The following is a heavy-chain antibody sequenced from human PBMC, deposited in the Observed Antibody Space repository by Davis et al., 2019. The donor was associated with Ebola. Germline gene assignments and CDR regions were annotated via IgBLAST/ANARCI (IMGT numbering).Heavy chain of an antibody. J-gene: IGHJ6*02. CDR1: GFTFSSYS. CDR3: ARVSPPVVVGMDV. V-gene: IGHV3-21*01. CDR2: ISSSSSYI. D-gene: IGHD2-21*01. Sequence: GESLKISCAASGFTFSSYSMNWVRQAPGKGLEWVSFISSSSSYIYYADSVKGRFTISRDNAKNSLYLQMNSLRAEDTAVYYRARVSPPVVVGMDVWGQGTTVTVSS.